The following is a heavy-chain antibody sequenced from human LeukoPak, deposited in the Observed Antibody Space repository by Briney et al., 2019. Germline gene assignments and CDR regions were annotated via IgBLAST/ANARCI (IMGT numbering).Heavy chain of an antibody. V-gene: IGHV3-21*01. D-gene: IGHD3-3*01. CDR1: GFTFSSYS. CDR3: AGTITISGVVSKDSDY. CDR2: ISSSSSYI. Sequence: GGSLRLSCAASGFTFSSYSMNWVRQAPGKGLEWVSSISSSSSYIYYADSVKGRFTISRDNAKNSLYLQMNSLRAEDTAVYYCAGTITISGVVSKDSDYWGQGTLVTVSS. J-gene: IGHJ4*02.